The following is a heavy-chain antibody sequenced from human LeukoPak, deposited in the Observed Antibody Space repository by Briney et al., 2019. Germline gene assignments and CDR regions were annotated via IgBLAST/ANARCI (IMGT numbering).Heavy chain of an antibody. D-gene: IGHD3-10*01. V-gene: IGHV3-30*01. CDR2: ISYEESEK. CDR1: GFTFSSYA. CDR3: ARGREAGNRRLAGDDY. J-gene: IGHJ4*02. Sequence: TGGSLRLSCAASGFTFSSYAMHWVRQAPGKGLEWVSIISYEESEKYYADSVKGRFTISRDNSRNTLYLQMNSLRPEDTAVYYCARGREAGNRRLAGDDYWGQGTLVIVSS.